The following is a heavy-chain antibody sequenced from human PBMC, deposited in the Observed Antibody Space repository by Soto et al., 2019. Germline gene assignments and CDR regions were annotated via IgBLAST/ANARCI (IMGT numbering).Heavy chain of an antibody. CDR3: AREKGGPDYYYGMDV. J-gene: IGHJ6*02. CDR2: INPNSGGT. D-gene: IGHD2-15*01. Sequence: QVQLVQSGAEVKKPGASVKVSCKASGYTFTGYYMHWVRQAPGQGLEWMGWINPNSGGTNYAQKFQGWVTMTRDTSISTAYMELSRLRSDDTAVYYCAREKGGPDYYYGMDVWGQGTTVTVSS. V-gene: IGHV1-2*04. CDR1: GYTFTGYY.